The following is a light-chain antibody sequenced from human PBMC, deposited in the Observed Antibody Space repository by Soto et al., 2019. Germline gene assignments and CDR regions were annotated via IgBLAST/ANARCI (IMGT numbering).Light chain of an antibody. CDR1: QSLSVSY. CDR3: HQFAASPQT. CDR2: STS. Sequence: EIVLTQSPGTLSLSPGDRATLSCRASQSLSVSYIAWYQQKPGQAPRLLIYSTSTRAAGIPDRFTGRGSGTHFTLAISRLEPEDFAVYYCHQFAASPQTFGQGTTVEV. J-gene: IGKJ1*01. V-gene: IGKV3-20*01.